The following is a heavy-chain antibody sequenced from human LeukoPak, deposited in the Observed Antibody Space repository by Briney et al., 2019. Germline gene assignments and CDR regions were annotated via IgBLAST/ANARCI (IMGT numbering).Heavy chain of an antibody. CDR2: ISSSSSYI. J-gene: IGHJ4*02. Sequence: GGSLRLSCAASGFTFSSYSMNWVRQAPGEGLEWVSSISSSSSYIYYADSVKGRFTISRDNAKNSLYLQMNSLRAEDTAVYYCARDPRGYYYDSSGYYYDYWGQGTLVTVPS. D-gene: IGHD3-22*01. CDR1: GFTFSSYS. V-gene: IGHV3-21*01. CDR3: ARDPRGYYYDSSGYYYDY.